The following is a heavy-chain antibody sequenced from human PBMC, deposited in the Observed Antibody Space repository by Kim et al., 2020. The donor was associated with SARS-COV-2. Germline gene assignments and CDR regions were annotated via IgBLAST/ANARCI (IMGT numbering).Heavy chain of an antibody. D-gene: IGHD2-15*01. J-gene: IGHJ3*02. Sequence: SVKVSCKASGGNFRHYEFNWVRQAPGQGLEWMGGIIPISATINYAQQFQGRLTVTADESTNTVYMELSSLRSEDTAIYYFARDNDDGVVVYAYEIWGPGTMVIVSS. CDR2: IIPISATI. CDR3: ARDNDDGVVVYAYEI. CDR1: GGNFRHYE. V-gene: IGHV1-69*13.